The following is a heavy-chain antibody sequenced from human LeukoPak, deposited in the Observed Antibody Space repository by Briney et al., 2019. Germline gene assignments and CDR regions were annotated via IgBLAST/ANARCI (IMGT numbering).Heavy chain of an antibody. Sequence: SETLSLTCTVSGGSISSYYWSWIRQPPGKGLEWIGYIYYSGSTNYNPSLKSRVTISVDTSKNQFSLKLSSVTAADTAVYYCALGGTYWGQGTLVTVSS. J-gene: IGHJ4*02. CDR2: IYYSGST. V-gene: IGHV4-59*08. CDR3: ALGGTY. CDR1: GGSISSYY. D-gene: IGHD3-16*01.